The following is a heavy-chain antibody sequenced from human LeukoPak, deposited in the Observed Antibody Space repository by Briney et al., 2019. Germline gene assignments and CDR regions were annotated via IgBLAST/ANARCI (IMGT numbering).Heavy chain of an antibody. CDR2: INHSGST. D-gene: IGHD3-16*01. CDR3: ASRSLYEYWDWFDP. Sequence: PSETLSLTCAVYGGSFSGYYWSWIRQPPGKGLEWIGEINHSGSTNYNPSLKSRVTISVDTSKNQFSLKLSSVTAADPAVYYCASRSLYEYWDWFDPLGQGALVAVSS. CDR1: GGSFSGYY. V-gene: IGHV4-34*01. J-gene: IGHJ5*02.